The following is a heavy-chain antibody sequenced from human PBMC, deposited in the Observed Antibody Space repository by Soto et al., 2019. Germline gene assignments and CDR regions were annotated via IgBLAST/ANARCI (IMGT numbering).Heavy chain of an antibody. CDR2: MNPNSGNT. J-gene: IGHJ4*02. CDR1: GYTFSSYD. CDR3: ARAQRYRSSWYYFDY. Sequence: GASVNVSCKASGYTFSSYDINWVRQATGQGLEWMGWMNPNSGNTGYAQKFQGRVTMTRNTSISTAYMELSSLRSEDTAVYYCARAQRYRSSWYYFDYWGQGTLVTVSS. D-gene: IGHD6-13*01. V-gene: IGHV1-8*01.